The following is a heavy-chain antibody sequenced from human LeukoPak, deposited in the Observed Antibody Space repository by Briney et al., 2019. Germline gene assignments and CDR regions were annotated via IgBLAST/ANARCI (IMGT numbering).Heavy chain of an antibody. J-gene: IGHJ4*02. D-gene: IGHD4-17*01. CDR3: ARALRTVWGYYFDY. CDR1: GFTFSSYE. V-gene: IGHV3-48*03. Sequence: GGSLRLSCAASGFTFSSYEMNWVRQAPGKGLEWVSYISSSGNTIYYADSVKGRFTISRDNAKNSLYLLMNSLRAEDTAVYYCARALRTVWGYYFDYWGQGTLVTVSS. CDR2: ISSSGNTI.